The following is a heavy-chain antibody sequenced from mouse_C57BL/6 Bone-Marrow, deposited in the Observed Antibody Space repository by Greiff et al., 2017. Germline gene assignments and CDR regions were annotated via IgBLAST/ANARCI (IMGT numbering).Heavy chain of an antibody. V-gene: IGHV1-55*01. D-gene: IGHD4-1*01. J-gene: IGHJ2*01. CDR3: ERSGPLGRSFDY. CDR2: IYPTSGRT. Sequence: QVQLQQPGAELVKPGASVKMSCKASGYTFTSYWITWVKQRPGQGLEWIGDIYPTSGRTNYNEKFKSKAILTVDTSSNTAYMQLSNLTSEDSAVFDCERSGPLGRSFDYWGQGTTLTVSS. CDR1: GYTFTSYW.